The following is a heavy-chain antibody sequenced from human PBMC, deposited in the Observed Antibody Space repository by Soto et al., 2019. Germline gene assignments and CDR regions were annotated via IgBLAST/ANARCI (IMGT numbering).Heavy chain of an antibody. D-gene: IGHD3-22*01. J-gene: IGHJ4*02. V-gene: IGHV4-34*01. Sequence: SETLSLTCAVYGGSFSGYYWSWIRQPPGKGLEWIGEINHSGSTNYNPSLKSRVTISVDTSKNQFSLKLSSVTAADTAVYYCARGGYDSSGYCPMADWGQGTLVTVSS. CDR1: GGSFSGYY. CDR3: ARGGYDSSGYCPMAD. CDR2: INHSGST.